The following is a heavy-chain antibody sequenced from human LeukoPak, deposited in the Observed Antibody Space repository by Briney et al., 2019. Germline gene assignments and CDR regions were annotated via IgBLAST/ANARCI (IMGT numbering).Heavy chain of an antibody. CDR3: AREGGSYYFDYYYYYMDV. CDR2: ISYSGTT. D-gene: IGHD1-26*01. CDR1: GGSISSRPYY. V-gene: IGHV4-39*07. Sequence: SETLPLTCTVSGGSISSRPYYWGWVRQPPGKGLEWIGTISYSGTTYYSPSLKSRVTISLDTSKNQFSLKLSSVTAADTAVYHCAREGGSYYFDYYYYYMDVWGKGTTVTVSS. J-gene: IGHJ6*03.